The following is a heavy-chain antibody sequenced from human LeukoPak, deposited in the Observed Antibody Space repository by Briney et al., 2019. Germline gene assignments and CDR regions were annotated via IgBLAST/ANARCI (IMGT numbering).Heavy chain of an antibody. J-gene: IGHJ4*02. CDR1: GYTFTNYH. D-gene: IGHD2-21*02. V-gene: IGHV1-8*03. Sequence: ASVKVSCKASGYTFTNYHIHGVRQASGQGLEWMTWINPDTGDKGYARKFQDRVTITTDTSISTAYMELSSLSSEDTAVYFCARTTYMTASGYDYWGQGTLVTVSS. CDR2: INPDTGDK. CDR3: ARTTYMTASGYDY.